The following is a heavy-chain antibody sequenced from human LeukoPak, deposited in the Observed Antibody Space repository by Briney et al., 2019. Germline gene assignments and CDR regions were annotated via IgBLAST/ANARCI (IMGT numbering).Heavy chain of an antibody. D-gene: IGHD3-10*01. CDR2: ISYDGSNK. V-gene: IGHV3-30-3*01. J-gene: IGHJ4*02. CDR3: ARESYGSGDYFDY. Sequence: GRSLRLSCAASGFTFSSYAMHWVRQAPGKGLEWVAVISYDGSNKYYADSVKGRFTISRDNSKNTLYLQMNSLRAEDTAVYYCARESYGSGDYFDYWGQGTLVTVSS. CDR1: GFTFSSYA.